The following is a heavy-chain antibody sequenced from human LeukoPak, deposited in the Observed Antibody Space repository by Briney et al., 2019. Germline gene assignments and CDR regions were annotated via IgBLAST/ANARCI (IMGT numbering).Heavy chain of an antibody. CDR1: GYTFTNYD. J-gene: IGHJ4*02. CDR2: MNPNSGNT. Sequence: ASVKVSCKASGYTFTNYDINWVRQATGQGLEWMGWMNPNSGNTGYAQKFQGRVTMTRNTSISTAYMELSSLRSEDTAVYYCVRGRGGLYSGYDSDDFWGQGTLVTVSS. V-gene: IGHV1-8*01. CDR3: VRGRGGLYSGYDSDDF. D-gene: IGHD5-12*01.